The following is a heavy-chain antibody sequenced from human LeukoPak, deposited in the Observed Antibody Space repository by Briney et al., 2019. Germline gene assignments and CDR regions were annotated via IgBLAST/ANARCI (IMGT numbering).Heavy chain of an antibody. Sequence: GGSLRLSCAASGFTFSSYWMSWVRQAPGKGLEWVANIKQDGSEKYYVDSVKGRFTISRDNAKNSLYLQMNSLRAEDTAVYYCAREESSGWYEIDYWGQGTLVTVSS. D-gene: IGHD6-19*01. J-gene: IGHJ4*02. CDR1: GFTFSSYW. V-gene: IGHV3-7*01. CDR3: AREESSGWYEIDY. CDR2: IKQDGSEK.